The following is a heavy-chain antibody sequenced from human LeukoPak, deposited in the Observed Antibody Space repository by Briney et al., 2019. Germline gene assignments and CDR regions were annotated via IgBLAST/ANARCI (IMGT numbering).Heavy chain of an antibody. J-gene: IGHJ4*02. V-gene: IGHV4-61*01. CDR2: IYYSGST. D-gene: IGHD2-15*01. CDR3: ARDYCSGGSCYWDY. CDR1: GYSISSGYY. Sequence: SETLSLTCTVSGYSISSGYYWGWIRQPPGKGLEWIGYIYYSGSTNYNPSLKSRVTISVDTSKNQFSLKLSSVTAADTAVYYCARDYCSGGSCYWDYWGQGTLVTVSS.